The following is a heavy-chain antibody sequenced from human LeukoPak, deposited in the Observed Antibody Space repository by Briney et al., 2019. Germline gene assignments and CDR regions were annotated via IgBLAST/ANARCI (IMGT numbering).Heavy chain of an antibody. V-gene: IGHV3-64*01. CDR1: GFTFSSYA. J-gene: IGHJ4*02. D-gene: IGHD3-22*01. CDR3: ARAQADYYYDSSGYVY. CDR2: ISSNGGST. Sequence: PGGSLRLSCAASGFTFSSYAMSWVRQAPGKGLEYVSAISSNGGSTYYANSVKGRFTISRDNSKNTLYLQMGSLRAEDMAVYYCARAQADYYYDSSGYVYWGQGTLVTVSS.